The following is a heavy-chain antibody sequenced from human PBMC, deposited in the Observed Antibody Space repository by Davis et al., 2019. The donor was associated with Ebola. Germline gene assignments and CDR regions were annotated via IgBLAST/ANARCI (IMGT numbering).Heavy chain of an antibody. J-gene: IGHJ4*02. CDR2: INHSGST. V-gene: IGHV4-34*01. Sequence: PSETLSLTCAVYGGSFSGYYWSWIRQPPGKGLEWIGEINHSGSTNYNPSLKSRVTISVDTSKNQFSLKLSSVTAADTAVYYCAAGRRFLEWLFRPLGYWGQGTLVTVSS. CDR3: AAGRRFLEWLFRPLGY. CDR1: GGSFSGYY. D-gene: IGHD3-3*01.